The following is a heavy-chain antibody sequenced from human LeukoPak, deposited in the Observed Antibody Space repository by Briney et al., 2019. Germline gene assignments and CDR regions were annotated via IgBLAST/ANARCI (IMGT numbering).Heavy chain of an antibody. CDR2: INPNSGGT. V-gene: IGHV1-2*06. Sequence: GSSVKVSCKASGGTFSSYAISWVRQAPGQGLEWMGRINPNSGGTNYAQKFQGRVTMTRDTSISTAYMELSRLRSDDTAVYYCARVPSTPWYYYDSSGYYPNFDYWGQGTLVTVSS. CDR1: GGTFSSYA. CDR3: ARVPSTPWYYYDSSGYYPNFDY. J-gene: IGHJ4*02. D-gene: IGHD3-22*01.